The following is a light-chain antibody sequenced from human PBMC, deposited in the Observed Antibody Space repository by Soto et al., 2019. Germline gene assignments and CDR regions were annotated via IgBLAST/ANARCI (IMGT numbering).Light chain of an antibody. CDR2: GAS. CDR3: QQYNNWRA. V-gene: IGKV3-15*01. CDR1: QSVGSN. Sequence: IVMTQSPATLSVSPGGRATLSCRASQSVGSNLAWYQQKPGQPPRLLIYGASTRATGTPARFSGSGFGTEFTLTVSRLPYEDLAVYFCQQYNNWRAFGQGTKVEIK. J-gene: IGKJ1*01.